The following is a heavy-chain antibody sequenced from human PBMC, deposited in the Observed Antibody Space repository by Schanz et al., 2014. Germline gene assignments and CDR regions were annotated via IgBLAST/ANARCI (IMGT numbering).Heavy chain of an antibody. CDR2: IFYTGYT. Sequence: QLQLQESGPGLVKPSETLSLTCTVSGGSISSSSYYWGWIRQPPGKGLEWIGHIFYTGYTYNNPSLGSRVTRTVDTSKTQVSLKRAFVTAADTAVYYCATVSYDFWSGKDYYSFHMDVWGKGTTVTVSS. CDR1: GGSISSSSYY. CDR3: ATVSYDFWSGKDYYSFHMDV. V-gene: IGHV4-39*01. J-gene: IGHJ6*03. D-gene: IGHD3-3*01.